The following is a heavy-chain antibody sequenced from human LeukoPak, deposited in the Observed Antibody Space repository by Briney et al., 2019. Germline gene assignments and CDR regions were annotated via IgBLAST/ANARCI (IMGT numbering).Heavy chain of an antibody. D-gene: IGHD6-19*01. CDR1: GGSFSGCY. Sequence: SETLSLTCTVSGGSFSGCYWSWIRQPPGKGLEWIGYIYYSGSTNYNPSLKSRVTISLDTSKNQFSLKLNSVTAADTAVYYCARDGLNTGWSDSFDYWGQGTLVTVSS. CDR2: IYYSGST. V-gene: IGHV4-59*01. CDR3: ARDGLNTGWSDSFDY. J-gene: IGHJ4*02.